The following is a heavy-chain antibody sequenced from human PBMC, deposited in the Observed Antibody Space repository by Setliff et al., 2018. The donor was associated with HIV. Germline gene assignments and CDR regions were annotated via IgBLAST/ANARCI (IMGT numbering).Heavy chain of an antibody. D-gene: IGHD4-17*01. V-gene: IGHV4-39*07. Sequence: SETLSPTCTVSGGSASNSRYYWAWIRQPPGKGIEYIGSIHYNEKTYYNPSLQSRVTISLDTSNNQFSLKLTSVTAADTAMYYCASFFVTTVTNQDYWGQGTPVTVSS. CDR1: GGSASNSRYY. CDR3: ASFFVTTVTNQDY. J-gene: IGHJ4*02. CDR2: IHYNEKT.